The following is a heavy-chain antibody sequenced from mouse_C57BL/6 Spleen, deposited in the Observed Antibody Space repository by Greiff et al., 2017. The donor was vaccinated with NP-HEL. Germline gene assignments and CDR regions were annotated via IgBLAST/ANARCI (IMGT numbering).Heavy chain of an antibody. CDR2: ISYDGSN. J-gene: IGHJ3*01. CDR1: GYSITSGYY. CDR3: ARGDGSSSFAY. D-gene: IGHD1-1*01. V-gene: IGHV3-6*01. Sequence: VQLKESGPGLVKPSQSLSLTCSVTGYSITSGYYWNWIRQFPGNKLEWMGYISYDGSNNYNPSLKNRISITRDTSKNQFFLKLNSVTTEDTATYYCARGDGSSSFAYWGQGTLVTVSA.